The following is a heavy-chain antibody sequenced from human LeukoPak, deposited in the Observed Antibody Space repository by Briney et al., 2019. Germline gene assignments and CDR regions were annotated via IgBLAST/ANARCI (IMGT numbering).Heavy chain of an antibody. CDR3: ARQSDSGGYFEY. J-gene: IGHJ4*01. CDR2: INHSGST. Sequence: PSETLSLTCAVYGGSFSGYYWSWIRQPPGKGLEWIGEINHSGSTNYNPSLKSRVTISVDTSKNQFSLKLSSVTAADTAVYYCARQSDSGGYFEYWGQGTRVTVSS. V-gene: IGHV4-34*01. CDR1: GGSFSGYY. D-gene: IGHD2-15*01.